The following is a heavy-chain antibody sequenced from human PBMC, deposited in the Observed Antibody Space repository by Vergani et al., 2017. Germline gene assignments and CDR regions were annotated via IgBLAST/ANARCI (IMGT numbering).Heavy chain of an antibody. J-gene: IGHJ4*02. D-gene: IGHD2-2*01. CDR1: GFTFSSYS. V-gene: IGHV3-48*01. CDR3: ARDLGYCSSTTCYGFDY. CDR2: ISSSSSTI. Sequence: EVQVVESGGGLVQPGGSLRLSCAASGFTFSSYSMHWVRQAPGKGLEWVSYISSSSSTIHYADSVKGRFTISRDNAKNSLYLQMNSLRAEDTAVYYCARDLGYCSSTTCYGFDYWGQGTLVTVSS.